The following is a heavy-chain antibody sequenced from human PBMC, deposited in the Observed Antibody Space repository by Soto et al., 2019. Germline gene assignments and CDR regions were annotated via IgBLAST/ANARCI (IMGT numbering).Heavy chain of an antibody. CDR1: GYTFTGYY. CDR2: INPNRGGT. D-gene: IGHD2-15*01. Sequence: ASVKVSCEASGYTFTGYYMQWVRQAPGQGLEWMGWINPNRGGTNYAQKFQGWVTMTRDTSISTADMELSRLSSDDTVVYYGARDVGYSGGSCYYYYDGLDVWGQGTTVTVSS. CDR3: ARDVGYSGGSCYYYYDGLDV. J-gene: IGHJ6*02. V-gene: IGHV1-2*04.